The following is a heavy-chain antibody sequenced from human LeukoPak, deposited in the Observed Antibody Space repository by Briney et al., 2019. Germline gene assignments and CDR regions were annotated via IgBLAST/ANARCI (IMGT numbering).Heavy chain of an antibody. CDR2: ISSSSSTI. CDR3: AKVPNYGVAIPSDF. V-gene: IGHV3-48*01. D-gene: IGHD2-8*01. J-gene: IGHJ4*02. Sequence: GGSLRLSCTASGFTFTTYSMNWVRQAPGKGLEWISYISSSSSTIYYADSLKGRFTVSRDNAKHSLFLQMNSLRAEDTAVYYCAKVPNYGVAIPSDFWGQGTLATVSS. CDR1: GFTFTTYS.